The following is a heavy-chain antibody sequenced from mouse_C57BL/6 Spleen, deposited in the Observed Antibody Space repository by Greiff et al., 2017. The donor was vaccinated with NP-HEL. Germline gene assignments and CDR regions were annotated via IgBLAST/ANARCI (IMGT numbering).Heavy chain of an antibody. D-gene: IGHD3-2*02. V-gene: IGHV1-69*01. Sequence: QVQLKQPGAELVMPGASVKLSCKASGYTFTSYWMHWVKQRPGQGLEWIGEIDPSDSYTNYNQKFKGKSTLTVDKSSSTAYMQLSSLTSEDSAVYYCARSGQLRPFAYWGQGTLVTVSA. CDR2: IDPSDSYT. CDR3: ARSGQLRPFAY. J-gene: IGHJ3*01. CDR1: GYTFTSYW.